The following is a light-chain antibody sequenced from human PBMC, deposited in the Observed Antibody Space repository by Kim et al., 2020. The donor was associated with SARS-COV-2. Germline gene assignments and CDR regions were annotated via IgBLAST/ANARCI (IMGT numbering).Light chain of an antibody. Sequence: EIVLTQSPATLSLSPGERATLSCRASQSVSSYLAWYQQKPGQAPRLLIYDASNRATGIPARFSGSGSGTDFTLTISSLEPEDFAVYYCQQRSNAMIFTFGPGTKVDIK. V-gene: IGKV3-11*01. CDR1: QSVSSY. CDR3: QQRSNAMIFT. CDR2: DAS. J-gene: IGKJ3*01.